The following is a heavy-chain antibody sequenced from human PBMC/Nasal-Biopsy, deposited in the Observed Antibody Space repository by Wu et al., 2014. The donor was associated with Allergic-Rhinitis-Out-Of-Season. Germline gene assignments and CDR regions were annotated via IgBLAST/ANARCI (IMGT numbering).Heavy chain of an antibody. CDR1: GGSISTPTYY. CDR3: VREVSGSYYYYYMDV. D-gene: IGHD1-26*01. V-gene: IGHV4-39*07. J-gene: IGHJ6*03. CDR2: IYSSGST. Sequence: TLSLTCTVSGGSISTPTYYCAWIRQPPGKGLEWVGSIYSSGSTTYNPSLKSRVTISVDTSKNRLSLKLTSVTAADTAVYYCVREVSGSYYYYYMDVWGKGTTVTVSS.